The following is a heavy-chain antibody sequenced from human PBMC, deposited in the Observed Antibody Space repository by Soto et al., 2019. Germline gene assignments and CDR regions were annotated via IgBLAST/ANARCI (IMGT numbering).Heavy chain of an antibody. CDR1: GFTFSSYG. Sequence: QVQLVESGGGVVQPGRSLRLSCAASGFTFSSYGMHWVRQAPGKGLEWVAVIWYDGSNKYYADSVKGRFTISRDNSKNTLYRQMNSLRAEDTAVYYCARANVVVVAATARHGMDVWGQGTTVTVSS. CDR3: ARANVVVVAATARHGMDV. J-gene: IGHJ6*02. CDR2: IWYDGSNK. D-gene: IGHD2-15*01. V-gene: IGHV3-33*01.